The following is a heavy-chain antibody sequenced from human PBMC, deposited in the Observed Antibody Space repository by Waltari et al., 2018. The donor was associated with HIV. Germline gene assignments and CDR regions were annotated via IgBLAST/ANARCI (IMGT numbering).Heavy chain of an antibody. Sequence: QVQLQQWGAGLLRPSETLSLTCAVYGGSFSGYYWSWIGQPPGKGLEWIGEINHSGSSNYNPSRKSRVTISVDTSKNQFSLRLRSVTAADTAVYYCARDSVPSFDYGDYYYYGMDVWSQGTTVTVSS. CDR3: ARDSVPSFDYGDYYYYGMDV. J-gene: IGHJ6*01. CDR1: GGSFSGYY. V-gene: IGHV4-34*01. CDR2: INHSGSS. D-gene: IGHD4-17*01.